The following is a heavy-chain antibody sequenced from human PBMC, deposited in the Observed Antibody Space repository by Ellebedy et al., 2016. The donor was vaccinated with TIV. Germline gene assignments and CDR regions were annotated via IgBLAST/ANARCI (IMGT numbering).Heavy chain of an antibody. V-gene: IGHV1-3*01. Sequence: AASVKVSCKASGYTFTTYTMHWVRQAPGQRLEWMGWINAGNGNTKSSQKFQGRVTITRDTSASTAYMEMNSLRSGDTAVYYCAREMAKITGPFDYWGQGTLVTVSS. CDR2: INAGNGNT. CDR1: GYTFTTYT. D-gene: IGHD5-24*01. CDR3: AREMAKITGPFDY. J-gene: IGHJ4*02.